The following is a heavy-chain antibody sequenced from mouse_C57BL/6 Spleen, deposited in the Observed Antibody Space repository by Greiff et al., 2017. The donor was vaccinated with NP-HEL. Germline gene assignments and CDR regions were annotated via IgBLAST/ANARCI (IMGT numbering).Heavy chain of an antibody. J-gene: IGHJ2*01. CDR1: GYSITSGYD. V-gene: IGHV3-1*01. CDR2: ISYSGST. D-gene: IGHD2-4*01. Sequence: ESGPGMVKPSQSLSLTCTVTGYSITSGYDWHWIRHFPGNKLEWMGYISYSGSTNYNPSLKSRISITHDTSKNHFFLKLNSVTTEDTATYYCARAPIYYDSTSYYFDYWGQGTTLTVSS. CDR3: ARAPIYYDSTSYYFDY.